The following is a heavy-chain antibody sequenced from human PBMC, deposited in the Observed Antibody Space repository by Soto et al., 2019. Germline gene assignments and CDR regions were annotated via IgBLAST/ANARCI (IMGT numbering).Heavy chain of an antibody. J-gene: IGHJ4*02. CDR3: ATLRSISTGYCSGGSCYSTDY. CDR2: FDPEDGET. CDR1: GYTLTELS. V-gene: IGHV1-24*01. D-gene: IGHD2-15*01. Sequence: ASVKVSCKVSGYTLTELSMHWVRQAPGKGLEWMGGFDPEDGETIYAQKFQGRVTMTEDTSTDTAYMELSSLRSEDTAVYYCATLRSISTGYCSGGSCYSTDYWGQGTLVTVSS.